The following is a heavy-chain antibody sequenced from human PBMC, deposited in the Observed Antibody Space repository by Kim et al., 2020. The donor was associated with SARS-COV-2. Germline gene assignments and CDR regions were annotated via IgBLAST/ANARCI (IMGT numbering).Heavy chain of an antibody. CDR2: INAGNGNT. CDR3: ARDWGVLKNFDY. V-gene: IGHV1-3*01. Sequence: ASVKVSCKASGYTFTSYAMHWVRQAPGQRLEWMGWINAGNGNTKYSQKFQGRVTITRDTSASTAYMELSSLRSEDTAVYYCARDWGVLKNFDYWGQGTLVTVSS. J-gene: IGHJ4*02. CDR1: GYTFTSYA. D-gene: IGHD3-16*01.